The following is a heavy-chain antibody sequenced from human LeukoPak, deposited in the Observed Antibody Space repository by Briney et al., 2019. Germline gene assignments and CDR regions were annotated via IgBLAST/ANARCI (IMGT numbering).Heavy chain of an antibody. V-gene: IGHV1-18*01. J-gene: IGHJ4*02. CDR1: GYTFTSYG. Sequence: ASVKVSCKASGYTFTSYGISWVRQAPGQGLEWMGWIRAYNGNTNYAQKLQGRVPMTTDTSTSTAYMELRSLRSDDTAVYYRASSPLSWYDSSGYYFMFDYWGQGTLVTVSS. CDR3: ASSPLSWYDSSGYYFMFDY. CDR2: IRAYNGNT. D-gene: IGHD3-22*01.